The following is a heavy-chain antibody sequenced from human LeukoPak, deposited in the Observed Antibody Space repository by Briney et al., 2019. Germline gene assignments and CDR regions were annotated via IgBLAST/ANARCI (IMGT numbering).Heavy chain of an antibody. Sequence: GRSLRLSCAASGFTFDDYAMHWVRQAPGKGLEWVSGISWNSGSIGYADSVKGRFTISRDNAKNSLYLQVNSLRAEDTALYYCAKGYLDRAAAPVDYWGQGTLVTVSS. J-gene: IGHJ4*02. CDR3: AKGYLDRAAAPVDY. D-gene: IGHD6-13*01. CDR2: ISWNSGSI. CDR1: GFTFDDYA. V-gene: IGHV3-9*01.